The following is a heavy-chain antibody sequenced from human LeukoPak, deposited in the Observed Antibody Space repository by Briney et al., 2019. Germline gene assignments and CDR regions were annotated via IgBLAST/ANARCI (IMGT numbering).Heavy chain of an antibody. CDR2: INPNSGGT. V-gene: IGHV1-2*02. Sequence: VASVKVSCKASGYTFTGYYMHWVRQAPGQGPEWMGWINPNSGGTNYAQKFQGRVTMTRDTSISTAYMELSRLGSDDTAVYYCARVIPRRYCSGGSCYAFDYWGQGTLVTVSS. CDR1: GYTFTGYY. J-gene: IGHJ4*02. CDR3: ARVIPRRYCSGGSCYAFDY. D-gene: IGHD2-15*01.